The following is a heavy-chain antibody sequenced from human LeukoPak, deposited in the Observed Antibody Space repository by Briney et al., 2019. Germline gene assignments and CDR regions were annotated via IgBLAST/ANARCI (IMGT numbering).Heavy chain of an antibody. CDR1: GYTFTGYY. D-gene: IGHD4-17*01. V-gene: IGHV1-2*02. Sequence: ASVKVSCKASGYTFTGYYMNWVRQAPGQGLEWMGWINPNSGGTNYAQKFQGRVTMTRDTSISTAYMELSRLRSDDTAVYYCARDFGSTVTTPDYWGQGALVTVSS. J-gene: IGHJ4*02. CDR2: INPNSGGT. CDR3: ARDFGSTVTTPDY.